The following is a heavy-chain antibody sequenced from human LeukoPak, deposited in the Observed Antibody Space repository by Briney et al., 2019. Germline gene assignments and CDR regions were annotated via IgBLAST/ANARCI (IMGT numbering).Heavy chain of an antibody. CDR3: ARDLAAADDY. Sequence: PGGSLRLSCAASGFTISSYSMNWVRQAPGKGLEWVSSISSSSSYIYYADSVKGRFTISRDNAKNSLYLQMNSLRAEDTAVYYCARDLAAADDYWGQGTLVTVSS. CDR1: GFTISSYS. D-gene: IGHD6-13*01. CDR2: ISSSSSYI. V-gene: IGHV3-21*01. J-gene: IGHJ4*02.